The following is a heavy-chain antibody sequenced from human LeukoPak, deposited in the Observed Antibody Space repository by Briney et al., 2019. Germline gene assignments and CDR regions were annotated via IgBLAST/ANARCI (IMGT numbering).Heavy chain of an antibody. CDR1: GGSISSYY. J-gene: IGHJ2*01. CDR2: IYYSGST. Sequence: PSETLSLTCTVSGGSISSYYWSWIRQPPGKGLEWIGYIYYSGSTNYNPSLKSRVTISVDTSKNQFSLKLSSVTAADTAVYYCARDKFNWYFDLWGRGTLVTVSS. CDR3: ARDKFNWYFDL. V-gene: IGHV4-59*01.